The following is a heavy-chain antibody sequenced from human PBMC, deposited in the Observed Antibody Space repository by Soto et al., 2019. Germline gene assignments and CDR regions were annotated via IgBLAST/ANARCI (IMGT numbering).Heavy chain of an antibody. CDR3: ERVDELRVTGGWYERGNFDD. CDR2: INQEGTEK. J-gene: IGHJ4*02. CDR1: GFTFSRYW. V-gene: IGHV3-7*03. D-gene: IGHD6-19*01. Sequence: EVQLLESGGTLVAPGESLRLSCAASGFTFSRYWLTWVRQAPGKGLEWVANINQEGTEKNYEDSLKGRFTISRDNAKSSLSLQVNRLRVEDTAMDYCERVDELRVTGGWYERGNFDDWGQGTQVIVSS.